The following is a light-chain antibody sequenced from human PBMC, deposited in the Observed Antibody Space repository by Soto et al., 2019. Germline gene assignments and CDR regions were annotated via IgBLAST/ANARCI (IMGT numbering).Light chain of an antibody. CDR3: QQTYSTPFT. V-gene: IGKV1-39*01. Sequence: DIQMTQSPSSLSASVGDRVTITCRASQSINKYVNWYQQKPGKAPNLLINGASSLQSGVPSRFSGSGSGTDFTLTISNLQPEDFATYYGQQTYSTPFTFGPGTKVDIK. CDR1: QSINKY. J-gene: IGKJ3*01. CDR2: GAS.